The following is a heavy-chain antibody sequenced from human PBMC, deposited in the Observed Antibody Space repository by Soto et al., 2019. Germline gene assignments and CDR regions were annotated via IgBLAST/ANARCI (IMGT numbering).Heavy chain of an antibody. CDR1: GYTFTSYG. V-gene: IGHV1-18*04. CDR2: ISAYNGNT. J-gene: IGHJ6*02. Sequence: ASVKVSCKASGYTFTSYGISWVRQAPGQGLEWMGWISAYNGNTNYAQKLQGGVTMTTDTSTSTAYMELRSLRSDDTAVYYCAVYCSGGSCYRGGGGYYGMDVWGQGTTVTVSS. CDR3: AVYCSGGSCYRGGGGYYGMDV. D-gene: IGHD2-15*01.